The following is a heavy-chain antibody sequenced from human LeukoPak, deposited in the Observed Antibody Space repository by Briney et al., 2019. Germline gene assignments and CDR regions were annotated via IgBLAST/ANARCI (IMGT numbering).Heavy chain of an antibody. D-gene: IGHD2-2*01. CDR2: ITVNNGYT. Sequence: ASVKVSCKAAGYTFTSHGFIWLRQAPGQGLEWMGWITVNNGYTKYAQELQGRVTMTTDTSMSTAYMELRSLRSDDTAVYYCAKVHCISTNCNHIWTYFDYWGQGTLVTVSS. CDR1: GYTFTSHG. CDR3: AKVHCISTNCNHIWTYFDY. V-gene: IGHV1-18*01. J-gene: IGHJ4*02.